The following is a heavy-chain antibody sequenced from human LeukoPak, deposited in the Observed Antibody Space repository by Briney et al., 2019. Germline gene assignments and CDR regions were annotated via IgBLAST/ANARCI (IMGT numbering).Heavy chain of an antibody. CDR2: IYTSGTT. D-gene: IGHD2-15*01. CDR3: AGRTALGYCSGGSCYSDFDY. J-gene: IGHJ4*02. Sequence: SETLSLXCTVSGGSISSGSYYWSWIRQPAGKGLEWIGRIYTSGTTNYNPSLKSRVTISVDTSKNQFSLKLSSVTAADTAVYYCAGRTALGYCSGGSCYSDFDYWGQGTLVTVSS. CDR1: GGSISSGSYY. V-gene: IGHV4-61*02.